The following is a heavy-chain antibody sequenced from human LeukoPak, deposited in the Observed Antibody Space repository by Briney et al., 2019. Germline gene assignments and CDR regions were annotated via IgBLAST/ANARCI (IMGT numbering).Heavy chain of an antibody. Sequence: GGSLRLSCAASGFTVSSNYMSWVRQAPGKGLEWVSVIYSSSRTYYADSVKGRFTISRDNAKNSLYLQLNNVRVEDTAVYYCARDRGSGWYPGVFVSWGQGTLVTVSS. J-gene: IGHJ5*01. CDR1: GFTVSSNY. CDR3: ARDRGSGWYPGVFVS. CDR2: IYSSSRT. D-gene: IGHD6-19*01. V-gene: IGHV3-66*01.